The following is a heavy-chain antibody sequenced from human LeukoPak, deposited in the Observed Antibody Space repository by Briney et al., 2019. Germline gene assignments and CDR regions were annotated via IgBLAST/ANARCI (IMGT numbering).Heavy chain of an antibody. J-gene: IGHJ4*02. Sequence: SETLSLTCTVSGGSISSSSYYWGWIRQPPGKGLEWIGSIYYSGSTYYNPSLKSRVTISVDTSKNQFSLKLSSVTAADTAVYYCARVYMVRGVAGYFDYWGQGTLVTVSS. CDR1: GGSISSSSYY. CDR2: IYYSGST. D-gene: IGHD3-10*01. V-gene: IGHV4-39*07. CDR3: ARVYMVRGVAGYFDY.